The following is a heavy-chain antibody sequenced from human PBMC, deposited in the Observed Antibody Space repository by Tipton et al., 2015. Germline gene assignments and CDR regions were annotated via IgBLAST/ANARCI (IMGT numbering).Heavy chain of an antibody. CDR3: AREIHYYDTFDY. CDR1: GFTFSSYS. Sequence: GSLRLSCAASGFTFSSYSMNWVRQAPGKGLEWVSSISSSSSYIYYADSVKGRFTISRDNAKNSLYLQMNSLRDEDTAVYYCAREIHYYDTFDYWGQGTLVTVSS. V-gene: IGHV3-21*01. CDR2: ISSSSSYI. D-gene: IGHD3-22*01. J-gene: IGHJ4*02.